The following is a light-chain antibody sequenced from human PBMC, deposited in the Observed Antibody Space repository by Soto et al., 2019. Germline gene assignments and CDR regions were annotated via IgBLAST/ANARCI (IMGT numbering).Light chain of an antibody. Sequence: QSVLTQPPESSGTPGQRVTIACSGSTSNIGSTTVNWYQQLPGTAPKLLIYSYNQRPSGVPDRFSGSKSGTSASLAISGLQSENEADCYCAAWDDRMNGDIFGTGTKVTVL. V-gene: IGLV1-44*01. CDR1: TSNIGSTT. CDR3: AAWDDRMNGDI. J-gene: IGLJ1*01. CDR2: SYN.